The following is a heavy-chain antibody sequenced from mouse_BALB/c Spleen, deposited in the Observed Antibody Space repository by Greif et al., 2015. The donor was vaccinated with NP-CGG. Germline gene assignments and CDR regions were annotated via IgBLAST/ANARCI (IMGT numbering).Heavy chain of an antibody. V-gene: IGHV1-63*02. CDR1: GYTFTNYW. J-gene: IGHJ4*01. CDR2: IYPGGGYT. Sequence: QVQLQQSGAELVRPGTSVKISCKASGYTFTNYWLGWVKQRPGHGLEWIGDIYPGGGYTNYNEKFKGKATLTADTSSSTAYMQLSSLTSEDSAVYFCARRGYDGYYENAMDYWGQGTSVTVSP. D-gene: IGHD2-3*01. CDR3: ARRGYDGYYENAMDY.